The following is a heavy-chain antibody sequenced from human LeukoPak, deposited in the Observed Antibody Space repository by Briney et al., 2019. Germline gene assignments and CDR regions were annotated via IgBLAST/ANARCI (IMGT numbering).Heavy chain of an antibody. D-gene: IGHD3-10*01. J-gene: IGHJ4*02. V-gene: IGHV4-34*01. Sequence: SETLSLTCAVYGGSFSGYYWSWIRQPPGKGLEWIGEINHSGSTNYNPSLKSRVTISVDTSKNQFSLKLSSVSAADTAVYYCARTGKKSHILGGGYDYWGQGTLVTVSS. CDR3: ARTGKKSHILGGGYDY. CDR2: INHSGST. CDR1: GGSFSGYY.